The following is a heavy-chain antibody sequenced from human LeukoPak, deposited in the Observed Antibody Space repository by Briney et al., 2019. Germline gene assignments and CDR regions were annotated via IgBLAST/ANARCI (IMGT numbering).Heavy chain of an antibody. CDR2: INHSGST. CDR3: ARDYYGSGSYRFDP. CDR1: GGSFSGYY. V-gene: IGHV4-34*01. Sequence: TSETLSLTCAVYGGSFSGYYWSWIRQPPGKGLEWIGEINHSGSTNYNPSLKSRVTISVDTSKNQFSLKLSSVTAADTAVYYCARDYYGSGSYRFDPWGQGTLVTVSS. J-gene: IGHJ5*02. D-gene: IGHD3-10*01.